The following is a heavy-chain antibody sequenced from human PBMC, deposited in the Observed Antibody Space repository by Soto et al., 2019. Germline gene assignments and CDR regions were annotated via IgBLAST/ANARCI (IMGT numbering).Heavy chain of an antibody. Sequence: PSETLSLTCAVSGGSISSGGYSWSWTRQPPGKGLEWIGYIYHSGSTYYNPSLKSRVTISVDRSKNQFSLKLSSVTAADTAVYYCARHPTVTEYYFDYWGQGALVTVSS. CDR3: ARHPTVTEYYFDY. J-gene: IGHJ4*02. V-gene: IGHV4-30-2*01. D-gene: IGHD4-17*01. CDR1: GGSISSGGYS. CDR2: IYHSGST.